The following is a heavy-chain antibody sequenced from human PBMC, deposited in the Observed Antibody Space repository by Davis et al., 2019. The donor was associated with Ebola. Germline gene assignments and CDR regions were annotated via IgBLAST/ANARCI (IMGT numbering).Heavy chain of an antibody. J-gene: IGHJ6*02. D-gene: IGHD2-15*01. CDR3: AKGLVVHSIYYGLDV. CDR1: GFTFSTFW. CDR2: INSDGSYT. V-gene: IGHV3-74*01. Sequence: HTGGSLRLSCAASGFTFSTFWMHWVCQVPGKGLEWVSQINSDGSYTGYADSVKGRFTISRDNSKNTVHLQMNSLRAEDTAVYYCAKGLVVHSIYYGLDVWGQGTTVTVSS.